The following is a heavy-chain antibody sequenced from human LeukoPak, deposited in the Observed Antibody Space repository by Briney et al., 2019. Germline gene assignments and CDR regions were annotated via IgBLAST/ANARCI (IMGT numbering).Heavy chain of an antibody. J-gene: IGHJ4*02. Sequence: GGSLRLSCAASGFTFSSYAMSWVRQAPGKGLEWVSAISGSGGSTYYADSVKGRFTISRDNSKNTLYLQMNSLRAEDTAVYYCAKDQLLYPTVLRYFDWLPEGDYWGRGTLVTVSS. CDR2: ISGSGGST. V-gene: IGHV3-23*01. D-gene: IGHD3-9*01. CDR3: AKDQLLYPTVLRYFDWLPEGDY. CDR1: GFTFSSYA.